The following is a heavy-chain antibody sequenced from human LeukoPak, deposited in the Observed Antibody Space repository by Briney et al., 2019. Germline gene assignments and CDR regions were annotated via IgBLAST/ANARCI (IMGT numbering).Heavy chain of an antibody. J-gene: IGHJ4*02. CDR1: GYTFTSYG. CDR3: ARILLVDTSPDY. Sequence: GASVNVSCTASGYTFTSYGISWVRQAPGQGLEWMGWISAYNGNTNYAQKLQGRVTMTTDTSTSTAYMELRSLRSDDTAVYYCARILLVDTSPDYWGQGTLVTVSS. D-gene: IGHD5-18*01. CDR2: ISAYNGNT. V-gene: IGHV1-18*01.